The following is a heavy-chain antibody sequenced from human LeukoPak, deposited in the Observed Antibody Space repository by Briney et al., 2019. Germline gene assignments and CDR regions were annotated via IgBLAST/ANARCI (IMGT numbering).Heavy chain of an antibody. CDR3: ARPLFCAFDTCGYWLDP. J-gene: IGHJ5*02. CDR1: GYTFTKYL. CDR2: INPNGDAT. D-gene: IGHD3-9*01. V-gene: IGHV1-46*01. Sequence: ASVKVSCKTSGYTFTKYLIHWVRQAPGQGLEWVGTINPNGDATNYAPRLQGRLTLTQDTSTSTVYMELRGLTPDDTAVYYCARPLFCAFDTCGYWLDPWGQGTLVTVSS.